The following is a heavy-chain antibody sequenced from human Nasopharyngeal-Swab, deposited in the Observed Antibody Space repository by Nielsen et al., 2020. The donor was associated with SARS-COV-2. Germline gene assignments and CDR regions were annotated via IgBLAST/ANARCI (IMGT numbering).Heavy chain of an antibody. Sequence: GESLKTSCAASGFTFSSYWMSWVRQAPGKGLEWVANIKQDGSEKYYVDSVKGRFTISRDNAKNSLYLQMNSLRAEDTAVYYCARTLVQWLVPYYFDYWGQGTLVTVSS. V-gene: IGHV3-7*01. CDR3: ARTLVQWLVPYYFDY. D-gene: IGHD6-19*01. CDR1: GFTFSSYW. J-gene: IGHJ4*02. CDR2: IKQDGSEK.